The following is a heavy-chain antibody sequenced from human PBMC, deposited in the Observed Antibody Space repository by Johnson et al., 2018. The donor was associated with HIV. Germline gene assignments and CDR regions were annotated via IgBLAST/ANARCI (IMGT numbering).Heavy chain of an antibody. V-gene: IGHV3-66*01. CDR2: IYSGGST. CDR1: GFIVSSNY. D-gene: IGHD2-8*01. CDR3: ARGMYGDAFDI. Sequence: VQLVESGGGLVQPGGSLRLSCAASGFIVSSNYMSWVRQAPGKGLEWLSVIYSGGSTYYADSVKGRFTISRDNSKNTLYLQMNSLRAEDTAVYYCARGMYGDAFDIWGQGTMVTVSS. J-gene: IGHJ3*02.